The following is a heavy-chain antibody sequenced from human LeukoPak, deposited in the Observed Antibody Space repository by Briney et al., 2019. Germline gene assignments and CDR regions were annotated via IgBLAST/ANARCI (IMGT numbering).Heavy chain of an antibody. CDR1: GFTVSSNY. D-gene: IGHD6-13*01. Sequence: PGGSLRLSCAASGFTVSSNYMSWVRQAPGKGLEWVSVTYSGGSTYYADSVKGRFTISRDNSKNTLYLQMNSLRAEDTAVYYCARGGGFVEKAAAGTAYFDYWGQGTLVTVSS. CDR3: ARGGGFVEKAAAGTAYFDY. CDR2: TYSGGST. J-gene: IGHJ4*02. V-gene: IGHV3-53*01.